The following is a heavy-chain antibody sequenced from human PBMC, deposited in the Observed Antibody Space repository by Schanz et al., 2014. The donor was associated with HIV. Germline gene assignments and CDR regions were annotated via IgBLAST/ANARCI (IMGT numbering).Heavy chain of an antibody. D-gene: IGHD3-3*01. J-gene: IGHJ6*02. CDR2: IIPLSGTT. V-gene: IGHV1-69*06. CDR3: ARGECDFWSGYCPHFHYFDLDV. Sequence: QVHLEQSGAEVRKPGSSMQVSCKTSGGSFIDHAISWVRQAPGQGLEWMGGIIPLSGTTSYAQTLRGRVTITADKSTSTAYMELSSLRSEDTAVYYCARGECDFWSGYCPHFHYFDLDVWGPGTSVTVSS. CDR1: GGSFIDHA.